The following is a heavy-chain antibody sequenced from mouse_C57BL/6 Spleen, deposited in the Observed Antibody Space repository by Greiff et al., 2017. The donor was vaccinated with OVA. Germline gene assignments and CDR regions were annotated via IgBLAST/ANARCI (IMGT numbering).Heavy chain of an antibody. CDR2: IDSSDSYT. CDR1: GYTFTSYW. V-gene: IGHV1-69*01. CDR3: ARRAIYFDY. J-gene: IGHJ2*01. D-gene: IGHD3-3*01. Sequence: QVQLQQPGAELVMPGASVKLSCKASGYTFTSYWMHWVKQRPGQGLEWIGEIDSSDSYTNYNQKFKGKSTLTVDKSSSTAYMQLSSLTSEDSAVYYCARRAIYFDYWGQGTTLTVSS.